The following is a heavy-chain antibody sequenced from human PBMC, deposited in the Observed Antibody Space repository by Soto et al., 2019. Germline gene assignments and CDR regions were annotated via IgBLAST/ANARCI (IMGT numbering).Heavy chain of an antibody. CDR2: ISRSSSSI. V-gene: IGHV3-21*01. D-gene: IGHD2-2*01. CDR3: ARKYCSGTSCYVEVDY. CDR1: GFTFSDYI. Sequence: GGSLRLSCAASGFTFSDYIMNWVRQAPGKGLEWVSSISRSSSSIYYADTVKGRFTISRDNAKNSLYLQMNSLRAEDTAVYYCARKYCSGTSCYVEVDYWGQGTLVTVSS. J-gene: IGHJ4*02.